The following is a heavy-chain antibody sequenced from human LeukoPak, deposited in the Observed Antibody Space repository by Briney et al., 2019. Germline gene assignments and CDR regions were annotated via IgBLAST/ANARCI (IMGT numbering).Heavy chain of an antibody. CDR3: AMSIRYDSSGYYRGDI. J-gene: IGHJ3*02. D-gene: IGHD3-22*01. CDR1: GFTFSTYN. CDR2: ISSTSSYI. Sequence: GGSLRLSCAAPGFTFSTYNMNWVRQAPGKGLEWVSSISSTSSYIYYADSVKGRFTISRDNAKNSLYLQMNSLRAEDTAVYYCAMSIRYDSSGYYRGDIWGQGTMVTVSS. V-gene: IGHV3-21*04.